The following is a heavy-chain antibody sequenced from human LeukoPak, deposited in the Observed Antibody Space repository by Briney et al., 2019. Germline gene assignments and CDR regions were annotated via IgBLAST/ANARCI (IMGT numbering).Heavy chain of an antibody. D-gene: IGHD3-16*02. Sequence: ASVKVSCKASGYTFTDYYMHWVRQAPGQGLEWMGWISAYNGNTNYAQKLQGRVTMTTDTSTSTAYMELRSLRSDDTAVYYCASTHYDYVWGSYRCWGQGTLVTVSS. CDR1: GYTFTDYY. V-gene: IGHV1-18*04. CDR3: ASTHYDYVWGSYRC. J-gene: IGHJ4*02. CDR2: ISAYNGNT.